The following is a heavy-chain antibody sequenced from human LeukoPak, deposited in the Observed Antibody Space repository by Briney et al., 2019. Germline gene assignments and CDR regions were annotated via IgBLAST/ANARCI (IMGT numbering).Heavy chain of an antibody. V-gene: IGHV4-61*02. Sequence: PSETLSLTCTVSGGSISSGSDYCSWIRQPAGKGLEWIGRSYSNGSTNYNPSLKSRVSISVDTSKNQFSLRLSSVTAADTAVYYCARGSRYSSGYDYIDQWGQGTLVTVSS. CDR1: GGSISSGSDY. CDR2: SYSNGST. J-gene: IGHJ4*02. CDR3: ARGSRYSSGYDYIDQ. D-gene: IGHD3-22*01.